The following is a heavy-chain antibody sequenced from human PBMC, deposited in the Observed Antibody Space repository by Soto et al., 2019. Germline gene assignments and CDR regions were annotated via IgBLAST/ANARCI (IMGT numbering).Heavy chain of an antibody. Sequence: EVQLVESGGGLVQPGGSLRLSCAASGFTFSSYEMNWVRQAPGKGLEWVSYISSSGSTRYYADSVKGRFTISSDNAKNSLYLQMNGLRAEDTAVYYCARYYDSSGYPSRAFDYWGQGTLVTVSS. J-gene: IGHJ4*02. CDR1: GFTFSSYE. D-gene: IGHD3-22*01. CDR2: ISSSGSTR. CDR3: ARYYDSSGYPSRAFDY. V-gene: IGHV3-48*03.